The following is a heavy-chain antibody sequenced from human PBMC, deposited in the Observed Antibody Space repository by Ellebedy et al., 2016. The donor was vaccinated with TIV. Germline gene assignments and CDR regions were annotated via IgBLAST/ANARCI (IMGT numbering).Heavy chain of an antibody. CDR3: ARDLGTVTTAWFDP. V-gene: IGHV3-53*05. D-gene: IGHD4-17*01. CDR1: GFTVRSNY. Sequence: LSLTCXASGFTVRSNYMSWVRQAPGKGLEWVSVIYSGGSTYYADSVKGRFTISRDNSKNTLYLQMNSLRAEDTAVYYCARDLGTVTTAWFDPWGQGTLVTVSS. CDR2: IYSGGST. J-gene: IGHJ5*02.